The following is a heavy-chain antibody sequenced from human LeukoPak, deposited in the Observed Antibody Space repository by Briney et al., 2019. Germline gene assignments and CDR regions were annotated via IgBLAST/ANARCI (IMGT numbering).Heavy chain of an antibody. D-gene: IGHD4-17*01. Sequence: GGSLRLSCAASGFTVSSYEMNCGRQAPGKGLEWISYISRSGSHINYADSVKGRFTISRDAAKHSLYLQMNSLGDEDTAVYYCAKSTVTNYFDYWGQGSLVTVSS. CDR1: GFTVSSYE. CDR2: ISRSGSHI. V-gene: IGHV3-48*03. CDR3: AKSTVTNYFDY. J-gene: IGHJ4*02.